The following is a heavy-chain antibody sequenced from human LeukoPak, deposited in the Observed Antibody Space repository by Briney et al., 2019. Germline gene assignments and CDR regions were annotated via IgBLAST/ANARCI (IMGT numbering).Heavy chain of an antibody. CDR3: ARRASTLLWFGESSPNFDY. D-gene: IGHD3-10*01. Sequence: SQTLSLTCTVSGDSISSGDYYWSWIRQPAGKGLEWIGRISSSGSTNYNPSLKSRVTISVDTSKNQFSLKLSSVTAADTAVYYCARRASTLLWFGESSPNFDYWGQGTLVTVSS. V-gene: IGHV4-61*02. CDR2: ISSSGST. J-gene: IGHJ4*02. CDR1: GDSISSGDYY.